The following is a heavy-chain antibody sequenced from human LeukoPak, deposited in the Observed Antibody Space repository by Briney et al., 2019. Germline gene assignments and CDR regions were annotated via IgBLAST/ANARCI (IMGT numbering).Heavy chain of an antibody. D-gene: IGHD1-26*01. CDR3: ARGDIVGATTSYFDY. V-gene: IGHV3-30*04. J-gene: IGHJ4*02. CDR2: ISYDGSNK. Sequence: GGFLRLSCAASGFTFSSYAMHWVRQAPGKGLEWVAVISYDGSNKYYADSVKGRFTISRDNSKNTLYLQMNSLRAEDTAVYYCARGDIVGATTSYFDYWGQGTLVTVSS. CDR1: GFTFSSYA.